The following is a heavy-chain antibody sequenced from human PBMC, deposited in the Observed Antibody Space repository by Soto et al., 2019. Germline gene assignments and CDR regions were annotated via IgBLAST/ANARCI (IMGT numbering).Heavy chain of an antibody. CDR1: GGTISSSSYY. CDR2: IYYSGST. V-gene: IGHV4-39*01. CDR3: ARQSGYSSSWYLGGDGMEV. Sequence: PETLPLTCTVSGGTISSSSYYWGWIRQPPGKGLEWIGSIYYSGSTYYNPSLKSRVTISVDTSKNQFSLKLSSVTAADTAVYYCARQSGYSSSWYLGGDGMEVLGKGTMVT. D-gene: IGHD6-13*01. J-gene: IGHJ6*04.